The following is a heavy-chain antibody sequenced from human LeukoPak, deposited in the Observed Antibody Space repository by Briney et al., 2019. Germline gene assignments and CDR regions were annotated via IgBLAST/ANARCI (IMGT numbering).Heavy chain of an antibody. Sequence: AGGSLRLSCAASEFTFSSHGMHWVRQAPGKGLEWATTISYDGSSKYYADSVKGRFTISRDNSENTLYLQMNSLRAEDTAVYFCAKDRESYCSGGYCHSPGFDLWGQGTMVTVSS. J-gene: IGHJ3*01. CDR3: AKDRESYCSGGYCHSPGFDL. CDR1: EFTFSSHG. V-gene: IGHV3-30*18. CDR2: ISYDGSSK. D-gene: IGHD2-15*01.